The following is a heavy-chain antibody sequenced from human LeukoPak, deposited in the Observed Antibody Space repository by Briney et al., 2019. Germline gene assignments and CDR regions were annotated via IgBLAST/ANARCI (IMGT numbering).Heavy chain of an antibody. Sequence: ASVKVSCKASGYTFTGYYMHWVRQPPGQGLEGMGWINPNSGGKNYAQKLQGRGPLTRDTSISTAYMGLSRLRSDGTAVYDCARVIYYYYMDVWGKGTTVTVSS. J-gene: IGHJ6*03. CDR3: ARVIYYYYMDV. CDR1: GYTFTGYY. V-gene: IGHV1-2*02. CDR2: INPNSGGK.